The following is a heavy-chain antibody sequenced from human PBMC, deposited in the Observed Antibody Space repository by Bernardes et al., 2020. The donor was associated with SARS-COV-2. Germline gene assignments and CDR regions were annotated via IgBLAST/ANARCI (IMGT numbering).Heavy chain of an antibody. CDR2: ITSSGRDI. D-gene: IGHD6-13*01. Sequence: GGSLRLSCAASGFSFSSYGMAWVRQAPGKGLEWVSSITSSGRDIYVADSLKGRFTISRDNVKNSLYLQMNSLRGEDTAVYYCVRDWGSSSWFSYWGQGTLVTVSS. V-gene: IGHV3-21*01. CDR3: VRDWGSSSWFSY. CDR1: GFSFSSYG. J-gene: IGHJ4*02.